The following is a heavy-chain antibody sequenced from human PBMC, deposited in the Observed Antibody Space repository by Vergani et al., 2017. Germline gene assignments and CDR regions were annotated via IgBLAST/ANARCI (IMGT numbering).Heavy chain of an antibody. D-gene: IGHD3-3*01. Sequence: QVQLQESGPGLVKPSETLSLTCTVSGGSISSSSYYWGWIRQPPGKGLEWIGSIYYSGSTYYNPSLKSRVTISVDTSISTAYMELSRLRSDDTAVYYCARRITIFGVDDAFDIWGQGTMVTVSS. J-gene: IGHJ3*02. CDR1: GGSISSSSYY. CDR3: ARRITIFGVDDAFDI. V-gene: IGHV4-39*01. CDR2: IYYSGST.